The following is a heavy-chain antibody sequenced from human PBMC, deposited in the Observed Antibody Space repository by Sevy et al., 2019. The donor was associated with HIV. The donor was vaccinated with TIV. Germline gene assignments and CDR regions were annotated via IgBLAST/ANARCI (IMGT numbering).Heavy chain of an antibody. J-gene: IGHJ4*02. CDR1: GYSFTEIA. Sequence: ASVKVSCKVSGYSFTEIAMHWVRPTPGKGHEWMGGLDPQDGEPIYAQDFQGRVTMTEDKFTDTVYMELGGLRYKDTAIYYCATFMYDSDSSGYTAHDFWCQGTLVTVSS. D-gene: IGHD3-22*01. CDR3: ATFMYDSDSSGYTAHDF. V-gene: IGHV1-24*01. CDR2: LDPQDGEP.